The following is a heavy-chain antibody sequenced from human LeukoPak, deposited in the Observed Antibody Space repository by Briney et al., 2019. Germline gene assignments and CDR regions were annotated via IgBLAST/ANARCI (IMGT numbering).Heavy chain of an antibody. D-gene: IGHD5-24*01. Sequence: GASVTVSCKASGYTFTGYYMHWVRQAPGQGLEWMGWINPNSGGTNYAQKFQGRVTMTRDTSISTAYMELSRLRSDDTAVYYCARDGLEMATISLDYWGQGTLVTVSS. J-gene: IGHJ4*02. V-gene: IGHV1-2*02. CDR3: ARDGLEMATISLDY. CDR2: INPNSGGT. CDR1: GYTFTGYY.